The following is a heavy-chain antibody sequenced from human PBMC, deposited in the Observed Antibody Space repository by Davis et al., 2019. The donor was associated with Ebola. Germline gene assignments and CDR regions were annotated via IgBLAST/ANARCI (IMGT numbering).Heavy chain of an antibody. D-gene: IGHD5-24*01. V-gene: IGHV3-21*04. CDR2: ISISSAFI. J-gene: IGHJ4*02. Sequence: GESLKISCAASGFTFSSYSMNWVRQAPGKGLEWVSSISISSAFIYYADSVKGRFTISKDNSKNTLYLQMNSLRAKDTAVYYCAKDRAGRDGYWEFDYWGQGTLVTVSS. CDR1: GFTFSSYS. CDR3: AKDRAGRDGYWEFDY.